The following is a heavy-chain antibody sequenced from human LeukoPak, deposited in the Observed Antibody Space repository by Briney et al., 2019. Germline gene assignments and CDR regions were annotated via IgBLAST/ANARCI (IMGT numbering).Heavy chain of an antibody. Sequence: GGSLRLSCAASGFTFSSYAMSWVRQAPGKGLEWVSGIRDSGGSTYYADSVKGRFTISRDNSKNTLYMQMNSLRAEDTAVYYCAKGISRSPFDYWGQGTLVTVSS. J-gene: IGHJ4*02. D-gene: IGHD3-3*01. CDR3: AKGISRSPFDY. CDR2: IRDSGGST. CDR1: GFTFSSYA. V-gene: IGHV3-23*01.